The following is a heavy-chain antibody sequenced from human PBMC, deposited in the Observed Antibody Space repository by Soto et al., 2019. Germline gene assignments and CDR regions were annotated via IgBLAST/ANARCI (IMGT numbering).Heavy chain of an antibody. Sequence: VQLQESGPGLVRPSETLSLTCLLSGGSINNYYWSWIRQAPGKGLEWVSATSGSGANTYYADSVKGRFTISRDNSKNTPFLQMDSLRAEDTAVYYCAKGSSSSHYLTYYFYYMDVWGKGTTVTVSS. CDR3: AKGSSSSHYLTYYFYYMDV. V-gene: IGHV3-23*01. D-gene: IGHD2-2*01. J-gene: IGHJ6*03. CDR1: GGSINNYY. CDR2: TSGSGANT.